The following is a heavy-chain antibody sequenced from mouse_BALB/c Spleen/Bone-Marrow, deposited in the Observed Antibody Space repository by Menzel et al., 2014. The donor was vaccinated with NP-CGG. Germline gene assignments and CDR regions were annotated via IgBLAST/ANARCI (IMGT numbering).Heavy chain of an antibody. CDR3: ASYGNYGWFAY. Sequence: VQLQQSGPELVKPGASVKMSCKASGYAFTSYNMYWVKQSHGKSLEWIGYIDPYNGGTNYYQKFKGKATLTVDKSSSTAYMHLNSLTSEDSAVYYCASYGNYGWFAYWGQGTLVTVSA. CDR2: IDPYNGGT. CDR1: GYAFTSYN. D-gene: IGHD2-1*01. J-gene: IGHJ3*01. V-gene: IGHV1S135*01.